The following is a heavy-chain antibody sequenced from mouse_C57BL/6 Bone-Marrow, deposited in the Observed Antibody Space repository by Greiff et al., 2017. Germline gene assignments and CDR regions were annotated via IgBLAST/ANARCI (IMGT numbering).Heavy chain of an antibody. V-gene: IGHV1-5*01. Sequence: EVQLQQSGTVLARPGASVKMSCKPSGYTFTSYWMHWVKQRPGQGLEWIGAIYPGNSDTSYNQKFKGKAKLTAVTSASTAYMELSSLTNEDSAVYYCTRRDHYYGSYFDYWGQGTTLTVSS. CDR2: IYPGNSDT. D-gene: IGHD1-1*01. J-gene: IGHJ2*01. CDR1: GYTFTSYW. CDR3: TRRDHYYGSYFDY.